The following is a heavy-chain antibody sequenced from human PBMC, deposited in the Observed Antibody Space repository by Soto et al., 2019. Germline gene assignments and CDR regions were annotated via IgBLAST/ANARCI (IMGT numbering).Heavy chain of an antibody. CDR3: AGGIAARPLGY. CDR2: IYYSGTT. D-gene: IGHD6-6*01. Sequence: SQALSVPSPVSGGPISRGGYLLCRLRQQPGKGLEWIGYIYYSGTTYYNPSLKSRVTISVDRSKNQFSLKLSSVTAADTAVYYCAGGIAARPLGYWGQGTLVTVS. J-gene: IGHJ4*02. V-gene: IGHV4-30-2*01. CDR1: GGPISRGGYL.